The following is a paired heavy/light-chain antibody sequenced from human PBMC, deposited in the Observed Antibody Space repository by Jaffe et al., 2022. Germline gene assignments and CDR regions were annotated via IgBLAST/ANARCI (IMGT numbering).Light chain of an antibody. V-gene: IGLV2-14*03. Sequence: QSALTQPASVSGSPGQSITLSCTGTSSDVGGYNYVSWYQQHPGKVPKLIIYDVSNRPSGVSNRFSGSKSGYTASLTISGLQAEDEADYYCSSFTTSGTYVVFGGGTKLTVL. CDR3: SSFTTSGTYVV. CDR2: DVS. CDR1: SSDVGGYNY. J-gene: IGLJ2*01.
Heavy chain of an antibody. J-gene: IGHJ5*02. Sequence: EVQLVQSGAEVKKPGESLKISCKGSGYNFINYWIGWVRQMPGKGLEWMGIIYPGDSDVRYSPSFEGQATISVDRSISTAYIHWSSLQASDTAMYYCAAWGGATAATHRNWFDPWGQGTLVTVTS. CDR2: IYPGDSDV. D-gene: IGHD3-16*01. CDR3: AAWGGATAATHRNWFDP. CDR1: GYNFINYW. V-gene: IGHV5-51*03.